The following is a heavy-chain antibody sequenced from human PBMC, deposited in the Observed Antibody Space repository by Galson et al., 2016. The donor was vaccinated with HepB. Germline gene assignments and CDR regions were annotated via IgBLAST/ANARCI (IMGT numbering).Heavy chain of an antibody. J-gene: IGHJ4*02. CDR2: IYYSGST. CDR1: GGSISTGGYY. Sequence: TLSLTCTVSGGSISTGGYYWTWIRQHPGEALEWIGYIYYSGSTYYNPSLKSRLSMSVDTSKNQFSLKVNSVTAADTAVYFCARVGRINSETRSPYNFDYWGQGTLVTVSS. CDR3: ARVGRINSETRSPYNFDY. D-gene: IGHD2-15*01. V-gene: IGHV4-31*03.